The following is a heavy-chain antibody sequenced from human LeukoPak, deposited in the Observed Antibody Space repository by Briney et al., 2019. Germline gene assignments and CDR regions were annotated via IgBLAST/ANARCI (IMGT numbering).Heavy chain of an antibody. V-gene: IGHV3-23*01. CDR2: IGFSGGST. CDR1: GFTFSRYA. J-gene: IGHJ4*02. D-gene: IGHD1-1*01. Sequence: GGSLRLSCVVYGFTFSRYAMSWVRQAPGKGLEWVSTIGFSGGSTYNADSVKGRFSISSDDSENTLYLQLHSLRAEDTAVYYCAKDLELERGMADYFDYWGQGTLVTVSS. CDR3: AKDLELERGMADYFDY.